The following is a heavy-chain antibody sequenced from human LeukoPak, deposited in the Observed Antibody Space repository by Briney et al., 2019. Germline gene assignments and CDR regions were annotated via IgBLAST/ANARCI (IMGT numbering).Heavy chain of an antibody. Sequence: SETLSLTCTVSGGSISSYHWSWTRQPPGKGLEWIEYIYYSGNTNYNPSLKSRVTISVDTSKNQFSLRLSSVTAADTAVYYCARHSSSWNPPDYWGQGTLVTVSS. J-gene: IGHJ4*02. D-gene: IGHD6-13*01. CDR2: IYYSGNT. CDR3: ARHSSSWNPPDY. V-gene: IGHV4-59*08. CDR1: GGSISSYH.